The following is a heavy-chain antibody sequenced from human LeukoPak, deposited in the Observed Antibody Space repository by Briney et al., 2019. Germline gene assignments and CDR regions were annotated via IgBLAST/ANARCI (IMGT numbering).Heavy chain of an antibody. V-gene: IGHV3-23*01. D-gene: IGHD3-10*01. J-gene: IGHJ4*02. CDR2: ISGSGDSV. CDR1: GFAFTNYE. CDR3: AKRDYGSGSIY. Sequence: GGSLRLSCAASGFAFTNYEMSWVRQAPGKGLEWLSSISGSGDSVFYADSVKGRFTISRDNSLNTLHLQMNSLRAEDTAVYYCAKRDYGSGSIYWGQGTLVTVSS.